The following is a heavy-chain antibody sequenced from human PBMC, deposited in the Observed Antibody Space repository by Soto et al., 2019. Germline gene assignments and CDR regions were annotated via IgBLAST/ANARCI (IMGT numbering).Heavy chain of an antibody. Sequence: SETLSLSCTVSGGSISSGDYYWSWIRQPPGKGLEWIGYIYYSGSTYYNPSLKSRVTISVDTSKNQFSLKLSSVTAADTAVYYCARAQGSGFLVSWGQGTLVTVSS. CDR3: ARAQGSGFLVS. CDR1: GGSISSGDYY. J-gene: IGHJ4*02. CDR2: IYYSGST. V-gene: IGHV4-30-4*01. D-gene: IGHD3-10*01.